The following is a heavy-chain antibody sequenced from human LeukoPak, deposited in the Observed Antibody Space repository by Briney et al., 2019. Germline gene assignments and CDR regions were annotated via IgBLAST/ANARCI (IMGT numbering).Heavy chain of an antibody. V-gene: IGHV1-2*06. CDR2: INPNSGGT. CDR3: ARGAGYYYDSSGRDAFDI. J-gene: IGHJ3*02. Sequence: ASVKVSCKASGYTFTGYYMHWVRQAPGQGLEWMGRINPNSGGTNYAQKLQGRVTMTRDTSISTAYVELSRLRSDDTAVYYCARGAGYYYDSSGRDAFDIWGQGTMVTVSS. D-gene: IGHD3-22*01. CDR1: GYTFTGYY.